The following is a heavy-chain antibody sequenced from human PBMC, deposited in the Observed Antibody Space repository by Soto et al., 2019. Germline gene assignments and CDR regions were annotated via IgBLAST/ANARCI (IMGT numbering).Heavy chain of an antibody. Sequence: GGSLRLSCAASGFTFGSYGMHWVRQAPGKGLEWVAVISYDGSNKYYADSVKGRFTISRDNSKNTLYLQMNSLRAEDTAVYYCAKDYGSKDPYGMDVWGQGTTVTVSS. CDR1: GFTFGSYG. CDR3: AKDYGSKDPYGMDV. CDR2: ISYDGSNK. J-gene: IGHJ6*02. D-gene: IGHD3-10*01. V-gene: IGHV3-30*18.